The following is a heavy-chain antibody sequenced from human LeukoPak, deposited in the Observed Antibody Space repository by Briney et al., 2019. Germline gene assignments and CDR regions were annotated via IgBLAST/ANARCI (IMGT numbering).Heavy chain of an antibody. Sequence: PGRSLRLSCAASGFTFDDYAMHWVRQAPGKGLEWVSGISWNSGSIGYADSVKGRFTISRDNAKNTLYLQMNSLRAEDTALYYCARRAYSGNYFYFDYWGQGTLVTVSS. V-gene: IGHV3-9*01. D-gene: IGHD1-26*01. CDR2: ISWNSGSI. CDR1: GFTFDDYA. CDR3: ARRAYSGNYFYFDY. J-gene: IGHJ4*02.